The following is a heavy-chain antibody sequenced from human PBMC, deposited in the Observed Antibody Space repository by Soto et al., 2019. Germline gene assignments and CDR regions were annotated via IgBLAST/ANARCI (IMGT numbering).Heavy chain of an antibody. CDR2: IYYSGST. Sequence: QVQLQESGPGLVKPSETLSLTCTVSGGSISSYYWSWIRQPPGKGLEWIGYIYYSGSTNYNPSLKIRITIAADTSKNQFSLKLSSVTAADTAVYYCAGSDGRYWGQGTLVTVSS. V-gene: IGHV4-59*01. J-gene: IGHJ4*02. CDR3: AGSDGRY. CDR1: GGSISSYY.